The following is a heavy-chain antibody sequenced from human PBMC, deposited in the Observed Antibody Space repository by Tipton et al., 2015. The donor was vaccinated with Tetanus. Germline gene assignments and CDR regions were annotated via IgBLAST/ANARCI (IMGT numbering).Heavy chain of an antibody. V-gene: IGHV4-59*01. CDR2: VSYSGRT. D-gene: IGHD5-18*01. J-gene: IGHJ4*02. CDR1: GGSMSNNY. CDR3: ARDRGLGAYSYGFEY. Sequence: TLSLTCTVSGGSMSNNYWSWIRQPPGKGLEWLAYVSYSGRTNSNYSLKSRITISQDTSKNQFSLRLTSVTAADTAVYYCARDRGLGAYSYGFEYWGQGALVTVSS.